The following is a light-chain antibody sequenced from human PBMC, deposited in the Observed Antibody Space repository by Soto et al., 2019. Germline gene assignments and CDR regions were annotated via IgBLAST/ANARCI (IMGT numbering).Light chain of an antibody. J-gene: IGLJ2*01. CDR3: CSYAGSSTYVV. V-gene: IGLV2-23*02. CDR2: EVS. CDR1: SSDVGSYNL. Sequence: QSALTQPASVSGSPGQSITISCTGTSSDVGSYNLVSWYQQHPGKAPKLMIYEVSKRPSGVCNRCSGSKSGNTTSLTISGLLAEDEADYYCCSYAGSSTYVVFGGGTKLTVL.